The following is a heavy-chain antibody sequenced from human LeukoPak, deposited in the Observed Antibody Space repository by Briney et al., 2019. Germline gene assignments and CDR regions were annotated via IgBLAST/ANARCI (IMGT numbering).Heavy chain of an antibody. CDR2: ISSSSSNI. Sequence: GGSLRLSCAASGFTFSTYNMNWVRQAPGKGLEWVSYISSSSSNIYYADSARGRFTISRDNAKNSLYLQLNSLRAEETAVYFCARGLAAAGKRAFDIWGQGTMVTVFS. CDR3: ARGLAAAGKRAFDI. J-gene: IGHJ3*02. V-gene: IGHV3-48*04. CDR1: GFTFSTYN. D-gene: IGHD6-13*01.